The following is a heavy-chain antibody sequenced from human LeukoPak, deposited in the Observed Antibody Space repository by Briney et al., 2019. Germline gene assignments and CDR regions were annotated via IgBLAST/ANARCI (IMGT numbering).Heavy chain of an antibody. V-gene: IGHV1-18*01. Sequence: VASVKVSCKASGYTFTSYGISWVRQAPGQGLEWMGWISAYNGNTNYAQKLQGRVTMTTDTSTSTAYMELRSLRSDDTAVYYCARSYCSSTSCYTVDYWGQGTLVTVS. D-gene: IGHD2-2*02. CDR3: ARSYCSSTSCYTVDY. CDR2: ISAYNGNT. J-gene: IGHJ4*02. CDR1: GYTFTSYG.